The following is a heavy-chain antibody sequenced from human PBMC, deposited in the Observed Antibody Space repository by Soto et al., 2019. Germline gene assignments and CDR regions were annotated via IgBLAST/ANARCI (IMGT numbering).Heavy chain of an antibody. V-gene: IGHV3-30*18. J-gene: IGHJ4*02. CDR2: ISYDGSNK. CDR3: AKIGGNYYDSSGSEYFDY. Sequence: QVQLVESGGGVVQPGRSLRLSCAASGFTFSSYGMHWVGQAPGKGLVWVAVISYDGSNKYYADSVKGRFTISRDNAKNTLYLQMNSLRDEDTAVYYCAKIGGNYYDSSGSEYFDYWGQGSLVTVSS. D-gene: IGHD3-22*01. CDR1: GFTFSSYG.